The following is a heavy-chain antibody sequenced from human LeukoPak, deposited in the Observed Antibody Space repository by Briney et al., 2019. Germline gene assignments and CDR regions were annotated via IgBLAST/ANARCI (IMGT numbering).Heavy chain of an antibody. CDR3: AREDGTVGATSAFDI. Sequence: PGGSLRLSCAASGFTFSSYSMNWVRQAPGKGLGWVSSINSRSNYIYYADSLKGRFTISRDNAKNSLYLQMNSLRAEDTAMYYCAREDGTVGATSAFDIWGQGTMVTVSS. J-gene: IGHJ3*02. D-gene: IGHD1-26*01. V-gene: IGHV3-21*01. CDR2: INSRSNYI. CDR1: GFTFSSYS.